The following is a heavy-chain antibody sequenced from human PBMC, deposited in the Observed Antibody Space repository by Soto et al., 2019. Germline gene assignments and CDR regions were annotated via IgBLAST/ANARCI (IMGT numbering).Heavy chain of an antibody. J-gene: IGHJ6*02. CDR3: AKETRSRAVTATRVNGMDV. V-gene: IGHV3-30*18. D-gene: IGHD2-21*02. CDR1: GFTFGDYA. Sequence: VQLVESGGGLVQPGRSLRLSCAASGFTFGDYAMHWVRQVPGRGLEWVAAISHDGSNQYYGDSVKGRFSISRDHSNNRLYLQMNNLKVEDSAIYYCAKETRSRAVTATRVNGMDVWGQGTTVTVSS. CDR2: ISHDGSNQ.